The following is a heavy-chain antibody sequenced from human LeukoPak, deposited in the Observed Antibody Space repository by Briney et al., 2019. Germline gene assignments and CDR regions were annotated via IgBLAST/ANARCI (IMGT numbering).Heavy chain of an antibody. D-gene: IGHD2-2*01. J-gene: IGHJ5*02. CDR3: ARVGYCSSTSCYGERWFDP. CDR2: IYYSGST. Sequence: PSETLSLTCTVSGGSISSYYWSWIRQPPGKGLEWIGYIYYSGSTNYNPSLKSRDTISVDTSKNQFSLKLSSVTAADTAVYYCARVGYCSSTSCYGERWFDPWGQGTLVTVSS. V-gene: IGHV4-59*01. CDR1: GGSISSYY.